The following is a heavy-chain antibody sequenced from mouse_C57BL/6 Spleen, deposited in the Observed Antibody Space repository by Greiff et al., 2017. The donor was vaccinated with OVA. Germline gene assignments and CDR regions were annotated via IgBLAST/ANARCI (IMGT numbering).Heavy chain of an antibody. CDR1: GYAFTNYL. CDR3: ARSDRWLLQGYAMDY. V-gene: IGHV1-54*01. D-gene: IGHD2-3*01. CDR2: INPGSGGT. J-gene: IGHJ4*01. Sequence: QVQLQQSGAELVRPGTSVKVSCKASGYAFTNYLIEWVKQRPGQGLEWIGVINPGSGGTNYNEKFKGKATLTADKSSSTAYMQLSSLTSEDSAVYFCARSDRWLLQGYAMDYWGQGTSVTVSS.